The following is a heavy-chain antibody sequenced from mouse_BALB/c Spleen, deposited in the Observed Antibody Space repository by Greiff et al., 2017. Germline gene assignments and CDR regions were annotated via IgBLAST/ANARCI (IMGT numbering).Heavy chain of an antibody. V-gene: IGHV1S81*02. D-gene: IGHD1-1*01. CDR2: INPSNGGT. CDR3: TVKRDYAMDD. Sequence: VQLQQSGAELVKPGASVKLSCKASGYTFTSYYMYWVKQRPGQGLEWIGEINPSNGGTNFNEKFKSKATLTVDKSSSTAYMQLSSLTSEDSAVYYCTVKRDYAMDDWGQGTSVTVSS. CDR1: GYTFTSYY. J-gene: IGHJ4*01.